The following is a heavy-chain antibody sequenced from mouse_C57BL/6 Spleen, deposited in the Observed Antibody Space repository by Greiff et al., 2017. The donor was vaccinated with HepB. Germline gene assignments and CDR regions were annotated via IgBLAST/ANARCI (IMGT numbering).Heavy chain of an antibody. CDR3: ARKGAYYSNGNFDY. Sequence: QVQLQQPGAELVKPGASVKMSCKASGYTFTSYWITWVKQRPGQGLEWIGDIYPGSGSTNYNEKFKSKATLTVDTSSSTAYMQLSSLTSEDSAVYYCARKGAYYSNGNFDYWGQGTTLTVSS. V-gene: IGHV1-55*01. D-gene: IGHD2-5*01. CDR1: GYTFTSYW. J-gene: IGHJ2*01. CDR2: IYPGSGST.